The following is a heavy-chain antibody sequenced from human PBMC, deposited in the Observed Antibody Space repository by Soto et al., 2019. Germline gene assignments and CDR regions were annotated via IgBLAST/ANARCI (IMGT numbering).Heavy chain of an antibody. V-gene: IGHV3-21*01. CDR3: ARGRDSSGYDAFDI. D-gene: IGHD3-22*01. CDR2: ISSSSSYI. CDR1: GFTFSSYS. Sequence: GGSLRLSCAASGFTFSSYSMNWVRQAPGKGLEWVSSISSSSSYIYYADSVKGRFTISRDNAKNSLYLQMNSLRAEDTAVYYCARGRDSSGYDAFDIWGQGTMVPVSS. J-gene: IGHJ3*02.